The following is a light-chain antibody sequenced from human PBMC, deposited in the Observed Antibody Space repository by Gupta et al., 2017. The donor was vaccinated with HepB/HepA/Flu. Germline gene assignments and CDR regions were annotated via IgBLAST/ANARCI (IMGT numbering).Light chain of an antibody. CDR1: SFNIGSNT. Sequence: SVLTQPPSASGTPGQRVTISCSGSSFNIGSNTVNWYQQLPGTAPKLLIYSYDQRPSGVPDRFSGSKSGTSASLAISGLQAEDEADYYCAAWDDSRNGVVFGGGTKLTVL. V-gene: IGLV1-44*01. CDR2: SYD. J-gene: IGLJ2*01. CDR3: AAWDDSRNGVV.